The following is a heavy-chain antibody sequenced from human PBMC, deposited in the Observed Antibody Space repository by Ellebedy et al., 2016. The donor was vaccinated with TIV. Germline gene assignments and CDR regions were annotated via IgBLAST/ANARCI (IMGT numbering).Heavy chain of an antibody. V-gene: IGHV1-46*01. CDR2: INPSGGST. CDR1: GYTFTSYY. Sequence: ASVKVSCKASGYTFTSYYIHWVRQAPGQGLEWMGIINPSGGSTTYAQNFQGRVTMTRDTSTSTVYMELSSLRPEETAVYYCARAGALYQMLPSSSYYYGMDVWGQGTTVTVSS. CDR3: ARAGALYQMLPSSSYYYGMDV. J-gene: IGHJ6*02. D-gene: IGHD6-6*01.